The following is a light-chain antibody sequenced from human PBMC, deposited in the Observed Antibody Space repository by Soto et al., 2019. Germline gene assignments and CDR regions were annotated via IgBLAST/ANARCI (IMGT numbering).Light chain of an antibody. J-gene: IGKJ1*01. CDR1: QSVSSSD. V-gene: IGKV3-20*01. Sequence: EIVLTQSPGTLSLSPGEGATLSCRASQSVSSSDLAWYQQKPGQAPGLLIYGASSRATGIPDRFSGSGSGTDFTLTISRLEPEDFAVYYCQQYGSSPTTFVQGTKV. CDR2: GAS. CDR3: QQYGSSPTT.